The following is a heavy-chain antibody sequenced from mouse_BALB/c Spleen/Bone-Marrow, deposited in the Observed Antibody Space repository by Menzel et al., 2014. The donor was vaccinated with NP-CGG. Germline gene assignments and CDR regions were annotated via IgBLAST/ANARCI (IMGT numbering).Heavy chain of an antibody. D-gene: IGHD2-1*01. CDR1: GYSFTGHT. V-gene: IGHV1-31*01. J-gene: IGHJ2*01. CDR3: AYGNFDY. CDR2: INPYNGGT. Sequence: VQLQQSGPELVKPGASMKISCKTSGYSFTGHTMHWVKQSHGKNLEWIGLINPYNGGTSYNQKFKGKATLTVDKSSSTAYMERLRLTSEGSAGYFGAYGNFDYGGQGTTRPVS.